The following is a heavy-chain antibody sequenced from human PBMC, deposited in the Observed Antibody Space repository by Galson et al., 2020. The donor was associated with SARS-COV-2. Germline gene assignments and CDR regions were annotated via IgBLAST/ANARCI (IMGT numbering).Heavy chain of an antibody. Sequence: GGSLRLSCAASGFTFSSYEMNWVRQAPGKGLEWVSYISSSGSNIYYADSVKGRFTISRDNAKNSLHLQMNSLRAEDTAVYYCASAFDILTGYYPGHFDYWGQGTLVTVSS. CDR3: ASAFDILTGYYPGHFDY. D-gene: IGHD3-9*01. CDR2: ISSSGSNI. V-gene: IGHV3-48*03. J-gene: IGHJ4*02. CDR1: GFTFSSYE.